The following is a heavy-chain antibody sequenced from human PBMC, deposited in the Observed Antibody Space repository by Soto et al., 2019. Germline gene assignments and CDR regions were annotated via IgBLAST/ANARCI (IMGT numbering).Heavy chain of an antibody. Sequence: SVKVSCKASGFTFTSSAMHWVRQARGQRLEWIGWIAVGSGNTNYAQKFQERVTLTRDTSASTAYMELSSLRSEDTAVYYCARGYGGPIGWFDPWGQGTLVTVSS. J-gene: IGHJ5*02. CDR1: GFTFTSSA. CDR3: ARGYGGPIGWFDP. D-gene: IGHD3-16*01. V-gene: IGHV1-58*02. CDR2: IAVGSGNT.